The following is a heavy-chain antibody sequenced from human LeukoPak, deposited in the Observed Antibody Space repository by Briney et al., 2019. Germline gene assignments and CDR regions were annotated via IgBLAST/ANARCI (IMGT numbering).Heavy chain of an antibody. CDR3: ARDTSSSGWKYYFDY. J-gene: IGHJ4*02. V-gene: IGHV4-59*12. CDR2: IYYSGST. D-gene: IGHD6-19*01. Sequence: SETLSLTCTVSGGSISSYYWSWIRQPPGKGLEWIGYIYYSGSTNYNPSLKSRVTISVDTSKNQFSLKLSSVTAADTAVYYCARDTSSSGWKYYFDYWGQGTLVTVSS. CDR1: GGSISSYY.